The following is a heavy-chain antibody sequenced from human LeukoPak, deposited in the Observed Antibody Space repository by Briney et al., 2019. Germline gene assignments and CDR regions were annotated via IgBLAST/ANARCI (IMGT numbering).Heavy chain of an antibody. J-gene: IGHJ4*02. D-gene: IGHD3-9*01. CDR2: IRYDGSNK. V-gene: IGHV3-30*02. CDR1: GFTFSSYG. Sequence: GGSLRLSCAASGFTFSSYGMHWVRQAPGKGLEWVAFIRYDGSNKYYADSVKGRFTVSRDNAKKSVYLQMNSLRAEDTAVYYCAGQDWLGDRYYFDYWGQGSLVTVSS. CDR3: AGQDWLGDRYYFDY.